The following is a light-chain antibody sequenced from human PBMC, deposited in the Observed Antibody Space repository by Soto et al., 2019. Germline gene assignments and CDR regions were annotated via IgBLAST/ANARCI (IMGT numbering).Light chain of an antibody. Sequence: QSVLTQPPSVSAAPGQKVTISCSGSSSNIGNNYVSWYQQLPGTAPKLLIYDNNKRPSGIPDRFSGSKSGTSATLGITGLQTEDEADYYCGTWASSLSTVVFGGWPKLA. V-gene: IGLV1-51*01. CDR2: DNN. J-gene: IGLJ2*01. CDR3: GTWASSLSTVV. CDR1: SSNIGNNY.